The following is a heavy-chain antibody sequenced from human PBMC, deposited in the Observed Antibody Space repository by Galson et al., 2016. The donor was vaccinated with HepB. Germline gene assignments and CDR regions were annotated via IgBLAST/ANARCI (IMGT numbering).Heavy chain of an antibody. CDR3: GNQRVGTLDY. V-gene: IGHV1-3*01. J-gene: IGHJ4*02. D-gene: IGHD1-26*01. CDR2: INAGNGNT. Sequence: SVKVSCKASGYTFTRYTMHWVRQAPGQRLEWMGWINAGNGNTKYSQKFQGRVTITRDTSASTAYMELSSLESEDTAVYYCGNQRVGTLDYWGQGTLVTVSS. CDR1: GYTFTRYT.